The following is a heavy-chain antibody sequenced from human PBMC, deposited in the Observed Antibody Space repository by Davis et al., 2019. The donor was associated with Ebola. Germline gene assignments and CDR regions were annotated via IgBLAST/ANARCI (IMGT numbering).Heavy chain of an antibody. CDR2: IYHSGST. Sequence: SETLSLTCAVSGGSISSSNWWSWVRQPPGKGLEWIGEIYHSGSTNYNPSLKSRVTISVDKSKNQFSLKLNSVTAADTAVYYCARGDYYDSSFADAFDIWGQGTMVTVSS. J-gene: IGHJ3*02. D-gene: IGHD3-22*01. V-gene: IGHV4-4*02. CDR3: ARGDYYDSSFADAFDI. CDR1: GGSISSSNW.